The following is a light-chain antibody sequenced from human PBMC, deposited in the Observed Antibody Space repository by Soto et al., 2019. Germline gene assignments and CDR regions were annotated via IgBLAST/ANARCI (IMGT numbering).Light chain of an antibody. V-gene: IGLV2-23*03. CDR1: SSDVGSYNL. J-gene: IGLJ2*01. CDR2: EGS. CDR3: CSYAGSSTFVV. Sequence: QSALTQPASVSGSPGQSITISCTGTSSDVGSYNLVSWYQQHPGKAPKLMIYEGSKRPSGVSNRFSGSKSRNTASLTISGLQDEDEADYYCCSYAGSSTFVVFGGGTKLTVL.